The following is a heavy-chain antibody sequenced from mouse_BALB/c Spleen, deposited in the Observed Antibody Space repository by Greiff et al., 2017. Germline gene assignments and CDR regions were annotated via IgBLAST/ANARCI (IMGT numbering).Heavy chain of an antibody. CDR2: INPSTGYT. Sequence: QVQLQQSGAELAKPGASVKMSCKASGYTFTSYWMHWVKQRPGQGLEWIGYINPSTGYTEYNQKFKDKATLTADKSSSTAYMQLSSLTSEDSAVYYCARPLIHYYDYWGQGTTLTVSS. V-gene: IGHV1-7*01. CDR3: ARPLIHYYDY. J-gene: IGHJ2*01. D-gene: IGHD1-2*01. CDR1: GYTFTSYW.